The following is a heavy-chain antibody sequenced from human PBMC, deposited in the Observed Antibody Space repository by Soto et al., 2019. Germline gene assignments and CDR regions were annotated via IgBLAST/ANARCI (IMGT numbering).Heavy chain of an antibody. V-gene: IGHV4-31*03. J-gene: IGHJ3*02. CDR2: IYYSGST. D-gene: IGHD3-22*01. CDR1: GGSISSGGYY. CDR3: ARDLNYDSSGYPNDAFDI. Sequence: PSETLSLTCTVSGGSISSGGYYWSWIRQHPGKGLEWIGYIYYSGSTYYNPSLKSRVTISVDTSKNQFSLKLSSVTAADTAVYYCARDLNYDSSGYPNDAFDIWGQGTMVTVS.